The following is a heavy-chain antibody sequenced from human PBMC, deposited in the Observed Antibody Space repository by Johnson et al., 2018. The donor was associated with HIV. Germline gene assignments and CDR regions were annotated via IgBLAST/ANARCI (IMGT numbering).Heavy chain of an antibody. V-gene: IGHV3-33*06. Sequence: QVQLVESGGGVVQPGRSLRLSCAASGFTFSSYGMHWVRQAPGKGLEWVAVIWYDGSNKYYADSVKGRFTISRDNSKNTLYLQMNSLRAEDTAVYYCAKSDVVVIPEGAFDIWGQGTMVTVYS. CDR3: AKSDVVVIPEGAFDI. CDR2: IWYDGSNK. J-gene: IGHJ3*02. CDR1: GFTFSSYG. D-gene: IGHD2-21*01.